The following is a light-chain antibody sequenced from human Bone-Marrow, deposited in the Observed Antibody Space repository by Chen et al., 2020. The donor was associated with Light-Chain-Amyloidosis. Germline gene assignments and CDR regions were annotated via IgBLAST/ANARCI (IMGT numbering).Light chain of an antibody. CDR3: QVWDRSSDRPV. V-gene: IGLV3-21*02. Sequence: SCVLTQPSSVSLAPRQTATIACGGNNIGSTSVHWYQQTPGQAPILVVYDDSDRPSGIPERLSGSNSGNTATLTISRVEAGDEADYYCQVWDRSSDRPVFGGGTKLTVL. CDR1: NIGSTS. J-gene: IGLJ3*02. CDR2: DDS.